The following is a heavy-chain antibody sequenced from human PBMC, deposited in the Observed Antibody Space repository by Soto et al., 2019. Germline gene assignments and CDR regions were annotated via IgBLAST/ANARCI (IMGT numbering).Heavy chain of an antibody. J-gene: IGHJ4*02. D-gene: IGHD3-3*01. CDR1: GGTFSSYA. CDR3: ARVSRINYDFWSGYFDY. CDR2: IIPIFGTA. Sequence: ASVKVSCKASGGTFSSYAISWVRQAPGQGLEWMGGIIPIFGTANYAQKFQGRVTITADESTSTAYTELSSLRSEDTAVYYCARVSRINYDFWSGYFDYWGQGTLVTVSS. V-gene: IGHV1-69*13.